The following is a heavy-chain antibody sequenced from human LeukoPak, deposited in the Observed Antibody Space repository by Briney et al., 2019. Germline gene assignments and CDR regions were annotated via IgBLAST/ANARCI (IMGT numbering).Heavy chain of an antibody. CDR3: ARVAEAAAFDS. CDR1: GFTFSSYG. V-gene: IGHV3-23*01. CDR2: ISGSGGSP. Sequence: GGSLRLSCAASGFTFSSYGMSWVRQAPGKGLEWVSVISGSGGSPYYADSVKGRFTISRDNSKNTLYLQMNSLRAEDTAVYYCARVAEAAAFDSWGQGTLVTVSS. D-gene: IGHD6-13*01. J-gene: IGHJ4*02.